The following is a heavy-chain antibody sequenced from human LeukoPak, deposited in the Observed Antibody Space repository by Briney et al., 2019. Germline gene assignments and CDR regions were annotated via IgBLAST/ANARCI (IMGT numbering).Heavy chain of an antibody. D-gene: IGHD3-22*01. J-gene: IGHJ5*02. CDR1: GGSISSGDYY. CDR3: ARSIDSSPNWFDP. Sequence: PSETLSLTCTVSGGSISSGDYYWSWIRQPPGKGLEWIGYIYYSGSTYYNPSLKSRVTISVDTSKNQFSLKLSSVTAADTAVYYCARSIDSSPNWFDPWAREPWSPSPQ. CDR2: IYYSGST. V-gene: IGHV4-30-4*01.